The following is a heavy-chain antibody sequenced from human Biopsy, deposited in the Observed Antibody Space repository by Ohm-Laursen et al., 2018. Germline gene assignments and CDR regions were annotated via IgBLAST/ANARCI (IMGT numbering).Heavy chain of an antibody. J-gene: IGHJ3*01. CDR2: ISDRGTT. CDR3: ARLYRLDDYWNDDPPDAFDV. V-gene: IGHV4-59*01. Sequence: TLSLTCIVSGDSISSYYWSWIRQSPRKGLEWIGHISDRGTTNYNPSLRGRVTISVDTSKKQFSLKLSSVTAADTAVFFCARLYRLDDYWNDDPPDAFDVWGQGTMVTVSS. D-gene: IGHD3-3*01. CDR1: GDSISSYY.